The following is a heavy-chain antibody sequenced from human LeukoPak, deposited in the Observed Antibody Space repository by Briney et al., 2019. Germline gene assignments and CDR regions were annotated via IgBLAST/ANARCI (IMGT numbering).Heavy chain of an antibody. CDR1: GFTFSSYA. Sequence: GGSLRLSCAASGFTFSSYAMSWVRQAPGKGLEWVSGISGRGGSAYYADSVNGRFTISRDNSKNTMYLQMSSLRAEDTAIYYCAKEYCSGDNCHSYGMDVWGQGTTVTVSS. CDR2: ISGRGGSA. CDR3: AKEYCSGDNCHSYGMDV. D-gene: IGHD2-15*01. J-gene: IGHJ6*02. V-gene: IGHV3-23*01.